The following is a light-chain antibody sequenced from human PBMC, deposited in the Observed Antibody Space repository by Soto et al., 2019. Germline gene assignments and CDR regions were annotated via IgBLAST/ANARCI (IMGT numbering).Light chain of an antibody. CDR1: QSVNSNF. J-gene: IGKJ2*01. V-gene: IGKV3-20*01. CDR2: GAS. Sequence: EIVLTQSPGTLSLSPGERATLSCRASQSVNSNFLAWYQQKPGQAPRLLIYGASTRAAGVPDRFSGSGSGTDFTLTITRLEPEDFAMYYCQQYGRSPLMYTFGQGTKLVVK. CDR3: QQYGRSPLMYT.